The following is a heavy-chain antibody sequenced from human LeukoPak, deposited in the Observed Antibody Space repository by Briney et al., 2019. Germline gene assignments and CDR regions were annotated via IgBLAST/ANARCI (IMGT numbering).Heavy chain of an antibody. Sequence: ASVKVSCKASGYTFTGYYMHWVRQAPGQGLEWMGWINPNSGDTNYAQNFQGRVTMTRDTSISTAYRELSRLRSDDTAVYYCARGFGGSYFTDYWGQGTLVTVSS. CDR2: INPNSGDT. V-gene: IGHV1-2*02. D-gene: IGHD1-26*01. CDR1: GYTFTGYY. CDR3: ARGFGGSYFTDY. J-gene: IGHJ4*02.